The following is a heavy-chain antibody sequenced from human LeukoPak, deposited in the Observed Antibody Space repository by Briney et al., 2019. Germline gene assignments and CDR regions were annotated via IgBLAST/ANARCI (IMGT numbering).Heavy chain of an antibody. J-gene: IGHJ3*02. CDR2: IRTKANGDTT. Sequence: GRSLRLSCTASGFTFGDYAMTWVRQAPGMGLEWIGIIRTKANGDTTEYAASVKGRFTISRDDSKSIAYLQMNSLTTEDTAVYYCTRDFYYDSSGHKGNDAFESWGHRVIVTASS. V-gene: IGHV3-49*04. CDR3: TRDFYYDSSGHKGNDAFES. CDR1: GFTFGDYA. D-gene: IGHD3-22*01.